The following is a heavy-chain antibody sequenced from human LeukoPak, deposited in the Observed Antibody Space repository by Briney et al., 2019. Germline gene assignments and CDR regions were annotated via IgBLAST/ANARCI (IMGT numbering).Heavy chain of an antibody. CDR1: GGSISSYY. CDR3: ARRYGSGLSRPFDY. V-gene: IGHV4-59*01. J-gene: IGHJ4*02. CDR2: IYYSGST. Sequence: SETLSLTCTVSGGSISSYYWSWIRQPPGKGLEWIGYIYYSGSTNYNPSLKSRVTISVVTSKNQFSLKLSSVTAADTAVYYCARRYGSGLSRPFDYWGQGTLVTVSS. D-gene: IGHD3-10*01.